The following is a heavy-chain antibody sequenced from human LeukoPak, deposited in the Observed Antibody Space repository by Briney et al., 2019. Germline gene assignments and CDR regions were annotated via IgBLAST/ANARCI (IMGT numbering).Heavy chain of an antibody. D-gene: IGHD3-10*01. Sequence: PSETLSLTCTVSGGSISSYYWSWIRQPAGKGLEWIGRIYTSGSTNYNPSLKSRVTISVDTSKNQFSLKLSSVTAADTAVYYCARDRLTMVRGVIHYCMDVWGKGTTVTVSS. CDR1: GGSISSYY. J-gene: IGHJ6*03. CDR2: IYTSGST. CDR3: ARDRLTMVRGVIHYCMDV. V-gene: IGHV4-4*07.